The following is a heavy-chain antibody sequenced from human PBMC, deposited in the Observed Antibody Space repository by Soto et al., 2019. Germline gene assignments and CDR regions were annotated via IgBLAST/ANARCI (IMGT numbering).Heavy chain of an antibody. J-gene: IGHJ6*02. V-gene: IGHV3-30-3*01. Sequence: GGSLRLSCAASGFTFSSYAMHWVRQAPGKGLEWVAVISYDGSNKYYADSVKGRFTISRDNSKNTLYLQTNSLRAEDTAVYYCAREIGYCSSTSCFYYYYYGMDVWGQGTTVTVSS. D-gene: IGHD2-2*01. CDR1: GFTFSSYA. CDR3: AREIGYCSSTSCFYYYYYGMDV. CDR2: ISYDGSNK.